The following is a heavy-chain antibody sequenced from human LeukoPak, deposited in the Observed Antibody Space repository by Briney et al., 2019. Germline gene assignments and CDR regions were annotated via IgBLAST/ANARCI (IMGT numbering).Heavy chain of an antibody. CDR3: ARDPPLSYRQQLARGSL. J-gene: IGHJ4*02. CDR2: IRTKANTYAT. D-gene: IGHD6-13*01. Sequence: PGGSLRLSCAASGFTFSGSSIHWVRQASGKGLEWVGLIRTKANTYATAYAASVTGRFTISRDNAKNSLYLQMNSLRAEDTAVYYCARDPPLSYRQQLARGSLWGQGTLVTVSS. V-gene: IGHV3-73*01. CDR1: GFTFSGSS.